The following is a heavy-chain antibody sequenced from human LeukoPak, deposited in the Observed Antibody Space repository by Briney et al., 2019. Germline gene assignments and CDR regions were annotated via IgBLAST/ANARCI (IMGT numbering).Heavy chain of an antibody. Sequence: QTLSLTCAISGDSVSSNSASWNWIRQSPSRGLEWLGRTYYRSKWYYDYTLSVKSRIIINPDTPKNQFSLHLNSVTPEDTAVHYCARESDRIGFDFDYWGQGTLVTVSS. CDR3: ARESDRIGFDFDY. J-gene: IGHJ4*02. CDR2: TYYRSKWYY. D-gene: IGHD6-19*01. CDR1: GDSVSSNSAS. V-gene: IGHV6-1*01.